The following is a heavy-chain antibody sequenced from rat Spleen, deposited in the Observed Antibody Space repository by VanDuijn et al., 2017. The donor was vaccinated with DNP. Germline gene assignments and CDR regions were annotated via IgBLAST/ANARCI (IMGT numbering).Heavy chain of an antibody. CDR1: GFTFSDQY. Sequence: EVQLVESGGGLVQPGGSLKLSCAASGFTFSDQYMAWVRQAPTEGLEWVAYISSDGFTTYYGDSVKGRFTISRDNAKSTLYLQMDSLRSEETATYYCARPDYWGQGVMVTVSS. V-gene: IGHV5S11*01. CDR3: ARPDY. J-gene: IGHJ2*01. CDR2: ISSDGFTT.